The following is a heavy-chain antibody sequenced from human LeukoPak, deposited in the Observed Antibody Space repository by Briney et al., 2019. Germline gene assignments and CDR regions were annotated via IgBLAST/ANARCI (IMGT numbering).Heavy chain of an antibody. J-gene: IGHJ4*02. D-gene: IGHD3-16*01. CDR1: GFSFSSYT. V-gene: IGHV3-21*04. CDR2: ISSSSSYI. Sequence: GGSLRLSCAASGFSFSSYTMNWVRQAPGKGLEWVSIISSSSSYIYYADSVKGRFTISRDNSKNTLYLRVNSLRAEDTAVYFCAKSLGGYYFQYWGQGTLVTVSS. CDR3: AKSLGGYYFQY.